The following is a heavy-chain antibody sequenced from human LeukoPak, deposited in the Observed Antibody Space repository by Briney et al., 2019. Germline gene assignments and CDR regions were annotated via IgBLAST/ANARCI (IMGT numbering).Heavy chain of an antibody. CDR3: ARVVVVVAATYDAFDI. V-gene: IGHV4-4*02. J-gene: IGHJ3*02. CDR1: GGSISSSNW. CDR2: IYHSGST. Sequence: SGTLSLTCAVSGGSISSSNWWSWVRQPPGKGLEWIGEIYHSGSTNYNPSLKSRVTISVDKSKNQFSLRLSSVTAADTAVYYCARVVVVVAATYDAFDIWGQGTMVTVSS. D-gene: IGHD2-15*01.